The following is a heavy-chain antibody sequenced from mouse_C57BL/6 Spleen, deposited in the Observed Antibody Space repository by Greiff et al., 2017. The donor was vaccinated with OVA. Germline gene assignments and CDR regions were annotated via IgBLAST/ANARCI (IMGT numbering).Heavy chain of an antibody. J-gene: IGHJ3*01. CDR3: TRRVGTSFAY. Sequence: QVQLQQSGAELVRPGASVTLSCKASGYTFTDYEMHWVKQTPVHGLEWIGAIDPETGGTAYNQKFKGKAILTADKSSSTAYMELRSLTSEDSAVYYCTRRVGTSFAYWGQGTLVTVSA. CDR2: IDPETGGT. CDR1: GYTFTDYE. V-gene: IGHV1-15*01.